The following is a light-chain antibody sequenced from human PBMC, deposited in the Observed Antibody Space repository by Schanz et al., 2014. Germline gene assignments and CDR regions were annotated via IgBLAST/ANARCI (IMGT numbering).Light chain of an antibody. V-gene: IGKV3-11*01. CDR3: QQRSNSWT. CDR2: GAS. Sequence: EVVLTQSPATLSLAPGEKATLSCRASQRVTSYVAWYQHKNGQAPRLLIYGASTRATGIPARFSGSGSGTDFTLTISSLEPEDFAVYYCQQRSNSWTFGQGTKVEIK. J-gene: IGKJ1*01. CDR1: QRVTSY.